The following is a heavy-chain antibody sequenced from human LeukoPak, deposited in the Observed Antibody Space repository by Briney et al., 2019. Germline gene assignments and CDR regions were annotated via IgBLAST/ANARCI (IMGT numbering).Heavy chain of an antibody. D-gene: IGHD3-3*01. V-gene: IGHV4-4*09. CDR2: IYTSGST. CDR1: GGSISSYY. Sequence: SETLSLTCTVSGGSISSYYWSWIRQPPGKGLKWIGYIYTSGSTNYNPSLKSRVTISVDTSKNQFSLKLSSVTAADTAVYYCARLITYYDFWSGYSTEYYFDYWGQGTLVTVSS. J-gene: IGHJ4*02. CDR3: ARLITYYDFWSGYSTEYYFDY.